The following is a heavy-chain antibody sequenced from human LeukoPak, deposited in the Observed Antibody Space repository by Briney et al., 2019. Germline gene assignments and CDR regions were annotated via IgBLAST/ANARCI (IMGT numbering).Heavy chain of an antibody. J-gene: IGHJ6*03. Sequence: SETLSLTCTVSGGSISSYYWSWIRQPPGKGLEWLGYIYYSGSTNYNPSLKSRVTISVDTSKNQFSLKLSSVTAADTAVYYCARDTTVQYYYDSTGWGNYYYYMDVWGKGTTVTVSS. V-gene: IGHV4-59*01. CDR3: ARDTTVQYYYDSTGWGNYYYYMDV. D-gene: IGHD3-22*01. CDR1: GGSISSYY. CDR2: IYYSGST.